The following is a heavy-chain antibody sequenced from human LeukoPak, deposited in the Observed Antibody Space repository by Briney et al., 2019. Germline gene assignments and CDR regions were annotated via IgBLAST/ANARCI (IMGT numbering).Heavy chain of an antibody. Sequence: SETLSLTCTVSGGSISTYYWSWIRQPAGKGLEWIGRIYSSGSTNYNPSLKSRVTISVDTSKKQFSLKLSSVTAADTAVYYCARVSSSWYQDWYFDLWGRGTLVTVSS. CDR1: GGSISTYY. V-gene: IGHV4-4*07. CDR3: ARVSSSWYQDWYFDL. CDR2: IYSSGST. J-gene: IGHJ2*01. D-gene: IGHD6-13*01.